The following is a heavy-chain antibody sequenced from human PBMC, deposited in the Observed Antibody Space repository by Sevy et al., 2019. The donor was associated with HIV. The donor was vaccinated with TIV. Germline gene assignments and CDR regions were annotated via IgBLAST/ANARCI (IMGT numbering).Heavy chain of an antibody. CDR3: AKEIQRGGAFDN. V-gene: IGHV3-23*01. CDR2: VSGNGGHT. Sequence: GGSLRLSCAASGFTFSSYAMSCVRQAPGKGLDWISAVSGNGGHTYYADSVKGRFTISRDNSKNTLFLQMNSLRAEDTAVYYCAKEIQRGGAFDNWGQGTMVTVSS. D-gene: IGHD5-18*01. CDR1: GFTFSSYA. J-gene: IGHJ3*02.